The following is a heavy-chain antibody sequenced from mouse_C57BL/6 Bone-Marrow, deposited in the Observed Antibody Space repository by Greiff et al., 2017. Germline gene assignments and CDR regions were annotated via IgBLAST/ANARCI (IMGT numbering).Heavy chain of an antibody. J-gene: IGHJ2*01. Sequence: QVQLQQPGAELVKPGASVKMSCKASGYTFTSYWITWVKQRPGQGLEWIGDIYPGSGSTNYNEKFKSKATLTLDTSSSTAYMQLSSLPSEDSAVYYCARGYYGKLNFDYWGQGTTLTVSS. V-gene: IGHV1-55*01. CDR3: ARGYYGKLNFDY. CDR1: GYTFTSYW. CDR2: IYPGSGST. D-gene: IGHD2-1*01.